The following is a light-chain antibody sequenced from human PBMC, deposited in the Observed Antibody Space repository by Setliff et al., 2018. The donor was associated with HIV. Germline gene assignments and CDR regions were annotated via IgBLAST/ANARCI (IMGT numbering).Light chain of an antibody. CDR1: SSDIGSFNL. CDR2: EVS. CDR3: CSYAGSSTYV. Sequence: QSVLTQPASVSGSPGQSITISCTGSSSDIGSFNLVSWYQQHPGKAPKVVIYEVSNRPSGVSNRFSGSKSGNTASLTISGLQAEDEADYYCCSYAGSSTYVFGNGTK. J-gene: IGLJ1*01. V-gene: IGLV2-23*02.